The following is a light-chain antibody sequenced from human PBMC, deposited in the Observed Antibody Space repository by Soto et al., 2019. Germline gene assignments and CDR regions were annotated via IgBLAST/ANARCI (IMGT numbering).Light chain of an antibody. Sequence: EIVLTQSPGTLSLSPGERATLSCRASQSVSASYLAWCQQKPGQAPRLLIYAASSRATGIPDRFSGSGSGTDFTLTVSRLEPEDFAVYYCQQYGNSPAITFGQGTRLEIK. CDR1: QSVSASY. V-gene: IGKV3-20*01. CDR3: QQYGNSPAIT. CDR2: AAS. J-gene: IGKJ5*01.